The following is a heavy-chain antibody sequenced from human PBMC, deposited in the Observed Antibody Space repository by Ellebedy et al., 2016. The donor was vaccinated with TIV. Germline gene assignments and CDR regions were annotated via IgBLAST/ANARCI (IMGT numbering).Heavy chain of an antibody. Sequence: SETLSLTCSVSGGSIGGYYWGWIRQPPGKGLEWIGSFYYGGSSYYSPSLKSRVTISVNTSRNEFSLKVTSVSAADTAVYYCAGGEIYWGRGTLVTVSS. D-gene: IGHD3-16*01. CDR1: GGSIGGYY. J-gene: IGHJ4*02. CDR3: AGGEIY. CDR2: FYYGGSS. V-gene: IGHV4-39*01.